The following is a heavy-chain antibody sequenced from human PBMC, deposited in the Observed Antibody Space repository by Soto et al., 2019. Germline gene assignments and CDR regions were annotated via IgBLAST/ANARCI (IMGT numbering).Heavy chain of an antibody. D-gene: IGHD2-8*02. CDR1: GYIFTSYY. J-gene: IGHJ4*02. CDR2: INPSGSST. CDR3: ARGSGRTGYFDY. Sequence: GASVKVSCKASGYIFTSYYMHWVRQAPGQGLEWMGMINPSGSSTTYAQKFQGRVTMTRDTSTSTVYMELSSLRSEDTAVYYCARGSGRTGYFDYWGQGTLVTVSS. V-gene: IGHV1-46*03.